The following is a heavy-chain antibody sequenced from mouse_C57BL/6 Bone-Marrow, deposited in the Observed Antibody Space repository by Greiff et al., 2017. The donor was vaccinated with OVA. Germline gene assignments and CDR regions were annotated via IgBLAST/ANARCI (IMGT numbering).Heavy chain of an antibody. D-gene: IGHD1-1*01. J-gene: IGHJ1*03. V-gene: IGHV1-82*01. CDR3: ARYPYYGSSYRYFDV. Sequence: VHLVESGPELVKPGASVKISCKASGYAFSSSWMNWVKQRPGKGLEWIGRIYPGDGDTNYNGKFKGKATLTADKSSSTAYMQLSSLTSEDSAVYFCARYPYYGSSYRYFDVWGTGTTVTVSS. CDR1: GYAFSSSW. CDR2: IYPGDGDT.